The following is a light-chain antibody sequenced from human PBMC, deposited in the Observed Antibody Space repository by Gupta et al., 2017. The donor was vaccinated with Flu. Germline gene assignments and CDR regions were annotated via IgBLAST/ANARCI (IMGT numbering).Light chain of an antibody. CDR1: QNIGPS. Sequence: DVQMTQSPSSLSASIGDSVTISRRASQNIGPSVAWFHQAPGKAPKSLISGASNLQSGVPSRFSGRRAGTDFSLTIRGLQPEDFATYYCQQYNVYPLTFGQGTRL. V-gene: IGKV1-16*01. J-gene: IGKJ5*01. CDR2: GAS. CDR3: QQYNVYPLT.